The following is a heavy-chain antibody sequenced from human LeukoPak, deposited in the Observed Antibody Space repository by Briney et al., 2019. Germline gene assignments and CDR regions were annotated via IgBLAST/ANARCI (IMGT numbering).Heavy chain of an antibody. CDR3: ARDEGENYHDY. D-gene: IGHD3-16*01. Sequence: PGRSLRLSCAASGFTFSSYAVHWVRQAPGKGLEWVAVISYDGSNKYYADSVKGRFTISRDNSKNTLYLQMNSLRAEDTAVYYCARDEGENYHDYWGQGTLVTVSS. CDR1: GFTFSSYA. J-gene: IGHJ4*02. CDR2: ISYDGSNK. V-gene: IGHV3-30-3*01.